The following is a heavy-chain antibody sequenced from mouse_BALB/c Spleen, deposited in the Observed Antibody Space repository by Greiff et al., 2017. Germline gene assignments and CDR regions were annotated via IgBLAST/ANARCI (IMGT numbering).Heavy chain of an antibody. Sequence: EVKLVESGGGLVKPGGSLKLSCAASGFAFSSYDMSWVRQTPEKRLEWVAYISSGGGSTYYPDTVKGRFTISRDNAKNTLYLQMSSLKSEDTAMYSCAGQPLFTTVVALGFAYGGKGTLVTVS. D-gene: IGHD1-1*01. J-gene: IGHJ3*01. V-gene: IGHV5-12-1*01. CDR1: GFAFSSYD. CDR2: ISSGGGST. CDR3: AGQPLFTTVVALGFAY.